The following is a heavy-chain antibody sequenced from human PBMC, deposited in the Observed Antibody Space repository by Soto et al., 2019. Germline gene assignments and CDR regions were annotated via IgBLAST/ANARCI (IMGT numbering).Heavy chain of an antibody. V-gene: IGHV1-69*13. D-gene: IGHD3-22*01. Sequence: ASVKVSCKASGYTFTSYAISWVRQAPGQGLEWMGGIIPIFGTANYAQKFQGRVTITADESTSTAYMELSSLRSEDTAVYYCAADHSTYYYDSSGFVWGQGTLVTVSS. J-gene: IGHJ4*02. CDR1: GYTFTSYA. CDR2: IIPIFGTA. CDR3: AADHSTYYYDSSGFV.